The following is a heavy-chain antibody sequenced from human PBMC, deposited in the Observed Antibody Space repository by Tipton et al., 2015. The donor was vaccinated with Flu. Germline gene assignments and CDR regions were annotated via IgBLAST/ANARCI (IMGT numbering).Heavy chain of an antibody. D-gene: IGHD1-14*01. Sequence: GSLRLSCAASGFTVTSSYMSWVRQAPGKGLEWVSIVYDDGRTYYADSVEGRFAISRDNSKNILYLQMNSLRADDTAVYFCARDEGGTYPDWGQGTLVTVSP. CDR1: GFTVTSSY. J-gene: IGHJ4*02. V-gene: IGHV3-53*01. CDR2: VYDDGRT. CDR3: ARDEGGTYPD.